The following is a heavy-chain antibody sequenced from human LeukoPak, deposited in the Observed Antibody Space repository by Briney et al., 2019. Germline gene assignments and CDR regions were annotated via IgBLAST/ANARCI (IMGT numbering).Heavy chain of an antibody. CDR1: GGSFSGYY. D-gene: IGHD3-22*01. Sequence: SETLSLTCAVYGGSFSGYYWSWIRQPPGKGLEWIGEINHSGSTNYNPSLKSRVTISVDTSKNQFSLKLSSVTAADTAVYYCARASNYYDSSGYRPYYYYYMDVWGKGTTVTVSS. V-gene: IGHV4-34*01. J-gene: IGHJ6*03. CDR2: INHSGST. CDR3: ARASNYYDSSGYRPYYYYYMDV.